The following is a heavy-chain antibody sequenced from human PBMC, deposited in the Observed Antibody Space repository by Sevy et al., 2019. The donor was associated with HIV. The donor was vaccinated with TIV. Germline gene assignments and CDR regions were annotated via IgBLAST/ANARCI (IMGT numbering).Heavy chain of an antibody. D-gene: IGHD5-18*01. CDR1: GFTFSNYW. J-gene: IGHJ4*02. Sequence: GGSLRLSCATSGFTFSNYWMHWVRLLPGKGLEWVSRITRDGSSTSYADSVKGRFTISRDNAKNTLHLQMISLRVEDSALYYWVRDNLGYTYGYASVWGQGTLVTVSS. CDR2: ITRDGSST. V-gene: IGHV3-74*01. CDR3: VRDNLGYTYGYASV.